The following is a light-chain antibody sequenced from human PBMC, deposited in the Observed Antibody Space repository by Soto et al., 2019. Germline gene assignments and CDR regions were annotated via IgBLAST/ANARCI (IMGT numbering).Light chain of an antibody. CDR1: DTDICNYNY. V-gene: IGLV2-14*01. CDR3: SSYSYLDIPVL. Sequence: QSALTQPASVSGSPGQSITISCFGSDTDICNYNYVSWYQQYPGKVPKLLIYEVVRRPSGISTRFSGSKSGTTASLTISGLQPEDEAHYYCSSYSYLDIPVLLGGGTKLTVL. J-gene: IGLJ2*01. CDR2: EVV.